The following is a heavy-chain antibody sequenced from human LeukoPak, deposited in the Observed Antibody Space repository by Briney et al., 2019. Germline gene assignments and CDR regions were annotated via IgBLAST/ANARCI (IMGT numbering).Heavy chain of an antibody. CDR3: AKGVSGAGWDRNFDR. CDR2: ISGSGDNT. D-gene: IGHD6-19*01. V-gene: IGHV3-23*01. J-gene: IGHJ5*02. Sequence: GGSLRLSCATSGFTFSSYAMSWVRQAPGKGLEWVSGISGSGDNTKYADSVKGRFTISRDNPKNMLYLQMNNLRAEDMAIYYCAKGVSGAGWDRNFDRWGQGTLVTVSS. CDR1: GFTFSSYA.